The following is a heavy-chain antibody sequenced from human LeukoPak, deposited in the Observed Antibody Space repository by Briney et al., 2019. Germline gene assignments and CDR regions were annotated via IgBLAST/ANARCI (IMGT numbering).Heavy chain of an antibody. CDR2: IYYSGST. J-gene: IGHJ3*02. CDR3: ARYGEDIVVVPAAEGAFDI. Sequence: SETLSLTCTVSGGSISSYYWSWIRQPPGKGLEWIGYIYYSGSTNYNPSLKSRVTISVDTSKNQFSLKLSSVTAADTAVYYCARYGEDIVVVPAAEGAFDIWGQGTMVTVSS. V-gene: IGHV4-59*01. D-gene: IGHD2-2*01. CDR1: GGSISSYY.